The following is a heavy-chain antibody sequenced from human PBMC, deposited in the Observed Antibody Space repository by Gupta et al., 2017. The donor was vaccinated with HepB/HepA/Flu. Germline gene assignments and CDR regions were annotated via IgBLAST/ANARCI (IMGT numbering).Heavy chain of an antibody. CDR3: AGRRNCFNGICYGLEV. Sequence: EVQLVESGGGLVQPGGSLRLSCAASDFTFSTYEMHWVRQRTGHVLEWLSKICTSFDKQYTWSARGRFTISRENDKNSLYLQLDNLRAEDTAVYYCAGRRNCFNGICYGLEVWGQGTTVIVS. V-gene: IGHV3-13*01. CDR1: DFTFSTYE. D-gene: IGHD2-8*01. J-gene: IGHJ6*02. CDR2: ICTSFDK.